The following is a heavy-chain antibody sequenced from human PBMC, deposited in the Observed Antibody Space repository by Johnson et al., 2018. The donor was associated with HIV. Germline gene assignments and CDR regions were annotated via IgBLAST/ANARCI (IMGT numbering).Heavy chain of an antibody. CDR1: GFTFSNAW. CDR2: IKSKTDGGTT. Sequence: VQLVESGGGVVQPGGSLRLSCAASGFTFSNAWMSWVRQAPGKGLEWVGRIKSKTDGGTTDYAAPVKGRFTISRDDSKNTLYLQMNSLRAEDTAVYYCAKDTVSGSYYDAFDIWGQGTMVTVSS. J-gene: IGHJ3*02. V-gene: IGHV3-15*01. CDR3: AKDTVSGSYYDAFDI. D-gene: IGHD1-26*01.